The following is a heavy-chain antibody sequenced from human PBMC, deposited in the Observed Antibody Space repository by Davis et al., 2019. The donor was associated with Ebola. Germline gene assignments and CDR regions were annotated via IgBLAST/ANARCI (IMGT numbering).Heavy chain of an antibody. CDR1: GGSFSGYY. J-gene: IGHJ4*02. CDR2: INHSGST. V-gene: IGHV4-34*01. D-gene: IGHD4-17*01. Sequence: PSETLSPTCAVYGGSFSGYYWSWIRQPPGKGLEWIGEINHSGSTNYNPSLKSRVTISVDTSKNQFSLKLSSVTAADTAVYYCARGGFGDYGIYYWGQGTLVTVSS. CDR3: ARGGFGDYGIYY.